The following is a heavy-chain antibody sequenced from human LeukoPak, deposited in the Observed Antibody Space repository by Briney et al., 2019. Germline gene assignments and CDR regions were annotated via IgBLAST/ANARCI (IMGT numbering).Heavy chain of an antibody. J-gene: IGHJ6*02. CDR1: GYTFTGYY. D-gene: IGHD6-13*01. CDR2: INPNSGGT. CDR3: ATGGVSSSWYETDYYYYYGMDV. Sequence: GASVKVSCKASGYTFTGYYMHWVRQAPGQGLEWMGWINPNSGGTNYAQKFQGRVTMTRDTSISTAYMELSRLRSDDTAVYYCATGGVSSSWYETDYYYYYGMDVWGQGTTVTVSS. V-gene: IGHV1-2*02.